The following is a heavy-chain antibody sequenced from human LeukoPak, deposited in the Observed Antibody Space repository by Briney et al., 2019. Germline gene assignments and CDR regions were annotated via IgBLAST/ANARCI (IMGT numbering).Heavy chain of an antibody. D-gene: IGHD1-14*01. CDR2: IGPTGFDR. Sequence: GGSLRLSCTTSGLTFSTSGFNWVRQAPGKGLEWVASIGPTGFDRYHAGSIKGRFTISRDNANNFLYLPMDSLRAEDTAVYYCATETNARHYGYWGQGTLLTVSS. J-gene: IGHJ4*02. CDR1: GLTFSTSG. V-gene: IGHV3-21*06. CDR3: ATETNARHYGY.